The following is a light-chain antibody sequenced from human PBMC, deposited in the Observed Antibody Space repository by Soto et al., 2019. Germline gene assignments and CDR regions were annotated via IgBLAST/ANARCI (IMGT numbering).Light chain of an antibody. Sequence: DIQMTQSPSSLSASVGDRVTITCRASRTINNFLSCYQQKPGKPPKLLIYGASRLQSGVPSRFSGSGSGTDFILTISDLQTEDVAFYFCQESSSTPYIFGQGTKLEVK. CDR2: GAS. CDR3: QESSSTPYI. CDR1: RTINNF. V-gene: IGKV1-39*01. J-gene: IGKJ2*01.